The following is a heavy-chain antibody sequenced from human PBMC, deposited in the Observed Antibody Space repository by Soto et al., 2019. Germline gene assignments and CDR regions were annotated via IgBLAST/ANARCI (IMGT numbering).Heavy chain of an antibody. CDR2: IYYSGST. V-gene: IGHV4-30-4*01. CDR1: GGSISSGDYY. Sequence: SETLSLTCTVSGGSISSGDYYWSWIRQPPGKGLEWIGYIYYSGSTYYNPSLKSRVTISVDTSKNQFSLKLSSVTAADTAVYYCARDPSPPSYYYYVRDVGGQGTRVTVSS. J-gene: IGHJ6*02. CDR3: ARDPSPPSYYYYVRDV.